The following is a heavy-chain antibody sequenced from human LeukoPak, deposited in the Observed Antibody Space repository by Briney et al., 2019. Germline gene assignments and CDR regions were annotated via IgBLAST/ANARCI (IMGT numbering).Heavy chain of an antibody. V-gene: IGHV3-30*03. J-gene: IGHJ6*02. CDR2: ISYDGSNK. CDR1: GFTFSSYG. CDR3: VRDRTYTLDV. Sequence: GGSLRLSCAASGFTFSSYGIHWVRQAPGKGLEWVAVISYDGSNKYYADSVKGRFTISRDNSKNTLYMQMHSLRVEDTAVYYCVRDRTYTLDVWGQGTTVPVSS. D-gene: IGHD4-11*01.